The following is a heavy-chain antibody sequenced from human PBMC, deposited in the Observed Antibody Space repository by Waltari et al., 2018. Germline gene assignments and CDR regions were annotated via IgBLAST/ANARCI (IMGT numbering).Heavy chain of an antibody. CDR3: ARATVGSTTTESFDI. V-gene: IGHV4-38-2*02. CDR1: GYSISRGDY. D-gene: IGHD1-26*01. Sequence: QVLLQESGPGLLKPSETLSLTCTVSGYSISRGDYWAWIRQPPGKGLEWIASIYHTGDTYQNPSLKSRVTISIDTSKNFFSLKLDSVTAADTAVYFCARATVGSTTTESFDIWGQGTLVSVSS. J-gene: IGHJ3*02. CDR2: IYHTGDT.